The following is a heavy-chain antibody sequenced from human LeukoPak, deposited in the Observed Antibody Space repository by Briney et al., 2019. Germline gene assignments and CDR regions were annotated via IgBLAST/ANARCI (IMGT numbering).Heavy chain of an antibody. CDR3: ALPNFDY. CDR1: GYTFTNYG. Sequence: EASVKVSCKASGYTFTNYGISWVRQAPGQGLEWMGWINPNSGGTNYAQKFQGRVTMTRDTSISTAYMELSRLRSDDTAVYYYALPNFDYWGQGTLVTVSS. CDR2: INPNSGGT. V-gene: IGHV1-2*02. J-gene: IGHJ4*02.